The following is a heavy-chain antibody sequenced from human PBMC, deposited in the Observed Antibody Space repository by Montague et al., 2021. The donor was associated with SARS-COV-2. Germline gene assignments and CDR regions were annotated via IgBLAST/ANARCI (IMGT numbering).Heavy chain of an antibody. J-gene: IGHJ4*02. CDR3: ARGPHYCSGGDCF. CDR2: ISYDGNIK. V-gene: IGHV3-30*04. CDR1: GFSFSRSV. Sequence: SLSLSCAASGFSFSRSVMPWVRQAPGKGLEWVAVISYDGNIKNYIDSVKGRFTISRDNPKNTLYLQMNGLRPDDTAVYYCARGPHYCSGGDCFWGQGALVTVSS. D-gene: IGHD2-15*01.